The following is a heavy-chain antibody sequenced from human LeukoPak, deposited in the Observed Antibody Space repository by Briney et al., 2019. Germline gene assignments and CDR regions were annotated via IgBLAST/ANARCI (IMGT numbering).Heavy chain of an antibody. V-gene: IGHV4-39*01. D-gene: IGHD5-18*01. Sequence: PSETLSLTCTVSGGSISSSSYYWGWIRQPPGKGLEWIGSSYYSRSTYYNPSLKSRVTISVYTSKNQFSLKLSSVTAADTAVYYCARHLGTAMAYPNWFGPWGQGTLVTVSS. CDR3: ARHLGTAMAYPNWFGP. CDR2: SYYSRST. CDR1: GGSISSSSYY. J-gene: IGHJ5*02.